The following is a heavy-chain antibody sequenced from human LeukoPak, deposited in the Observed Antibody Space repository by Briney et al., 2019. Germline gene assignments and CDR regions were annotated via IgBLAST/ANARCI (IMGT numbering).Heavy chain of an antibody. J-gene: IGHJ4*02. CDR2: VYSGGST. V-gene: IGHV4-39*07. Sequence: SETLSLTCSVSGGSVSTTTYYWGWHRQPPGKGLEWIGSVYSGGSTNYNPSLKSRVTISVDTSKNQFSLKLSSVTAADTAVYYCARSLKYCSSTSCYTWIEYWGQGTLVTVSS. D-gene: IGHD2-2*02. CDR1: GGSVSTTTYY. CDR3: ARSLKYCSSTSCYTWIEY.